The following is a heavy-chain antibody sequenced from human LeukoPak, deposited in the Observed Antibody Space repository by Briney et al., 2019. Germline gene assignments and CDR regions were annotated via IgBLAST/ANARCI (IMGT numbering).Heavy chain of an antibody. CDR1: GFTFTSYD. D-gene: IGHD3-10*01. J-gene: IGHJ2*01. CDR3: ARDSGLRAFDL. Sequence: PGGSLRLSCAASGFTFTSYDFNWVRQAPGKGLEWVSYISNGGGTISYADSVKGRFTISRDNAKNSVFLQMNTLRAEDTAVYYCARDSGLRAFDLWGRGTLVTVSS. V-gene: IGHV3-48*03. CDR2: ISNGGGTI.